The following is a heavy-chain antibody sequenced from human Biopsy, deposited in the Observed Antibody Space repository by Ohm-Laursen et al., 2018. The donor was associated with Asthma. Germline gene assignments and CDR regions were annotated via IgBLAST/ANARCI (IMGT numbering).Heavy chain of an antibody. CDR3: ASDFPKDYVRYNFQF. V-gene: IGHV1-24*01. Sequence: SCKISASSLADLSMHWVRQAPGQGLEWMGGNDHEEGGTVNARRFQGRVTMTEDTSTDTAYMELSSLSSDDTAVYYCASDFPKDYVRYNFQFWGQGTLVTVSS. CDR1: ASSLADLS. D-gene: IGHD4-17*01. J-gene: IGHJ4*02. CDR2: NDHEEGGT.